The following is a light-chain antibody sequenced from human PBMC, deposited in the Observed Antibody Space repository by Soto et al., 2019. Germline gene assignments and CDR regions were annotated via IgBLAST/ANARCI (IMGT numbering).Light chain of an antibody. CDR1: QSVSSN. CDR3: QQYNNWPPIT. J-gene: IGKJ5*01. Sequence: MSQSPYPLSEFVGAKVTITGRASQSVSSNLAWYQQKPGQAPRLLIYGASTRATGIPARFSGSGSGTEFTLTISSLQSEDFAVYYCQQYNNWPPITFGQGTRLEIK. V-gene: IGKV3-15*01. CDR2: GAS.